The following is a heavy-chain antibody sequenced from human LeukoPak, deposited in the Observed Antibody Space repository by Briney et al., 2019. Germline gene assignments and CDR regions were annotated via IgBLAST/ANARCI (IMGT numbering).Heavy chain of an antibody. D-gene: IGHD3-22*01. CDR3: ARGGDDSSGYSDFDY. V-gene: IGHV4-59*01. Sequence: SETLSLTCTVSGGSISSYYWSWIRQPPGKGLEWIGYIYYSGSTNYNPSLKSRVTISVDTSKNQFSLTLSSVTAADTAVYYCARGGDDSSGYSDFDYWGQGTLVTVSS. CDR2: IYYSGST. CDR1: GGSISSYY. J-gene: IGHJ4*02.